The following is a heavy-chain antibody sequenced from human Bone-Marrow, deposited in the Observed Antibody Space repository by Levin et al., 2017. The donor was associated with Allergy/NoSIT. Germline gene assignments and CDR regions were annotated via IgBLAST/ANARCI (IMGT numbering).Heavy chain of an antibody. CDR2: RHHSGVT. J-gene: IGHJ4*02. D-gene: IGHD5-12*01. CDR1: GGSFTSYY. Sequence: ESLKISCAVYGGSFTSYYWSWIRQTPGKGLEWIGERHHSGVTNYNPSLKSRLTISLDTSKNQFSLKLRSVTAADTALYYCAREVDTVASYYFDSWGQGTLVTVSS. V-gene: IGHV4-34*01. CDR3: AREVDTVASYYFDS.